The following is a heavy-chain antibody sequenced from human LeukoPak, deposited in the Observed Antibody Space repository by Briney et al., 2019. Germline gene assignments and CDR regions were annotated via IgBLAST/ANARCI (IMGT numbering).Heavy chain of an antibody. V-gene: IGHV4-39*07. J-gene: IGHJ6*02. CDR2: IYYSGST. CDR3: ARGYLGYCSGGSCSQAYKYYYYYGMDV. Sequence: SETLSLTCTVSGGSISSSSYYWGWIRQPPGKGLEWIGNIYYSGSTNYNPSLKSRVTISVDTSKNQFSLKLSSVTAADTAVYYCARGYLGYCSGGSCSQAYKYYYYYGMDVWGQGTTVTVSS. CDR1: GGSISSSSYY. D-gene: IGHD2-15*01.